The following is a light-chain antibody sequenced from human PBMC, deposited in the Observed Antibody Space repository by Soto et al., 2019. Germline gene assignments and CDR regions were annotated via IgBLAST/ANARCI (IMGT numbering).Light chain of an antibody. CDR2: DVS. Sequence: QSALTQPASVSGSPGQSIAISCTGTSSDVGGYNYVSWYQQHPGKAPKLMIYDVSVRPSGVSNRFSGSKSGNTASLTISGLQAEDEADYYCSSYIGISTLCVFGTGTKVTVL. V-gene: IGLV2-14*01. J-gene: IGLJ1*01. CDR3: SSYIGISTLCV. CDR1: SSDVGGYNY.